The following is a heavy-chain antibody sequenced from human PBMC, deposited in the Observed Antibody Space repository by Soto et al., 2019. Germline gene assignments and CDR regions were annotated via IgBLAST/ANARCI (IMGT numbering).Heavy chain of an antibody. J-gene: IGHJ6*02. CDR3: ARDRGEGTYYDFWSGYLYYYGMDV. CDR2: IKQDGSEK. Sequence: EVQLVESGGGLVQPGGSPRLSCAASGFTFSSYWMSWVRQAPGKGLEWVANIKQDGSEKYYVDSVKGRFTISRDNAKNSLYLQMNSLRAEDTAVYYCARDRGEGTYYDFWSGYLYYYGMDVWGQGTTVTVSS. CDR1: GFTFSSYW. D-gene: IGHD3-3*01. V-gene: IGHV3-7*05.